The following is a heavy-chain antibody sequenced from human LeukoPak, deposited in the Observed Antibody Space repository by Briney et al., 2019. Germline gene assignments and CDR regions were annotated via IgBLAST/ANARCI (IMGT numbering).Heavy chain of an antibody. CDR2: INHSGST. D-gene: IGHD3-22*01. Sequence: SETLSLTCAVYGGSFSGYYWSWIRQLPGKGLEWIGEINHSGSTNYNPSLKSRVTISVDTSKNQFSLKLSSVTAADTAVYYCASVYYDSSGSFWGQGTMVTVSS. CDR1: GGSFSGYY. CDR3: ASVYYDSSGSF. J-gene: IGHJ3*01. V-gene: IGHV4-34*01.